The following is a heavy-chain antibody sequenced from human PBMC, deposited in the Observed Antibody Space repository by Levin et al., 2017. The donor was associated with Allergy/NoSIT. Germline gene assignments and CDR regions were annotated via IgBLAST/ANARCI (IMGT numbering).Heavy chain of an antibody. CDR3: AKGRGAYAVVPAD. Sequence: QPGGSLRLSCAASGFTFSSYGMTWVRQAPGKGLEWVSAIFGSGDSTYYADSVKGRFTISRDNSKNTVYLQMSSLSAEDMAVCYCAKGRGAYAVVPADWGQGTLVTVSS. CDR1: GFTFSSYG. J-gene: IGHJ4*02. V-gene: IGHV3-23*01. D-gene: IGHD2-2*01. CDR2: IFGSGDST.